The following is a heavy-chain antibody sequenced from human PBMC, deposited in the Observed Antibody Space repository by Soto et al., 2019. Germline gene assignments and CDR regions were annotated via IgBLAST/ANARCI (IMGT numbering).Heavy chain of an antibody. CDR2: ISGSGGST. CDR1: GFTFSSYA. J-gene: IGHJ6*02. V-gene: IGHV3-23*01. Sequence: PGGSLRLSCAASGFTFSSYAMSWVRQAPGKGLEWVSAISGSGGSTYYADSVKGRFTISRDNSKNTLYLQMNSLRAEDTAVYYCAKDRLTAATSQRYYGMDVWGQGTTVTVSS. D-gene: IGHD2-15*01. CDR3: AKDRLTAATSQRYYGMDV.